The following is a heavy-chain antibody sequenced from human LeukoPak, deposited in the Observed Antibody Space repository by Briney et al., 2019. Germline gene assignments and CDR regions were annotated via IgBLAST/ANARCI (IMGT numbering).Heavy chain of an antibody. CDR2: ICYSGST. CDR1: GGSISSYY. Sequence: SETLSLTCTVSGGSISSYYWSWIRQPPGKGLEWIGYICYSGSTNYNPSLKSRVTISVDTSKNQFSLKLSSVTAADTAVYYCARDGSYGAFDIWGQGTMVTVSS. J-gene: IGHJ3*02. D-gene: IGHD1-26*01. V-gene: IGHV4-59*01. CDR3: ARDGSYGAFDI.